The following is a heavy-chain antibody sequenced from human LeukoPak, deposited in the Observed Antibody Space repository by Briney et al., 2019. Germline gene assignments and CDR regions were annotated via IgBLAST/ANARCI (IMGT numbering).Heavy chain of an antibody. J-gene: IGHJ6*03. CDR1: GGSISSYY. Sequence: NPSETLSLTCTVSGGSISSYYWSWIRQPPGKGLEWIGYIYYSGSTNYNPSLKSRVTISVDTSKNQFSLKLSSVTAADTAVYYCARDRGYSYGWPMDVWGKGTTVTVSS. V-gene: IGHV4-59*01. D-gene: IGHD5-18*01. CDR3: ARDRGYSYGWPMDV. CDR2: IYYSGST.